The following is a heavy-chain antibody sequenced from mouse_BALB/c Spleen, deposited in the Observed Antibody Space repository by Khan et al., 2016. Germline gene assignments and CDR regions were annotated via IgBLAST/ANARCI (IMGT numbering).Heavy chain of an antibody. D-gene: IGHD2-4*01. V-gene: IGHV5-9-3*01. Sequence: EVELVESGGGLVKPGGSLTLSCAASGFTFSSYAMSWVRQTPERRLEWAATISSGGSYTYYPDSVKGRFTISRDNAKNTLHLQMSSLRSEDTAMYYCVRHVITTSSWFAYWGQGTLVTVSA. J-gene: IGHJ3*01. CDR1: GFTFSSYA. CDR3: VRHVITTSSWFAY. CDR2: ISSGGSYT.